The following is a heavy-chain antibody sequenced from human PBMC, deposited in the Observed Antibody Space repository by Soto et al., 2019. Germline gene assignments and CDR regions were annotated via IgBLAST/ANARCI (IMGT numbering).Heavy chain of an antibody. J-gene: IGHJ6*02. Sequence: QVQLQQWGAGLLKPSETLSLTCAVYGGSFSGYYWSWIRQPPGKGLEWIGEINHSGSTNYNPSLKSRVTISVDTSKNQFSLKLSSVTAADTAVYYCASVRLRWSYYYYYGMDVWGQGTTVTVSS. CDR3: ASVRLRWSYYYYYGMDV. D-gene: IGHD4-17*01. V-gene: IGHV4-34*01. CDR2: INHSGST. CDR1: GGSFSGYY.